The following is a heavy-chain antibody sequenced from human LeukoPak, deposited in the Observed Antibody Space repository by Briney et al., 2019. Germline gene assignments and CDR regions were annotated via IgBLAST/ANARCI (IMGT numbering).Heavy chain of an antibody. J-gene: IGHJ4*02. CDR1: GFTISSYA. D-gene: IGHD3-3*01. CDR3: ARAESGYGLFDY. V-gene: IGHV3-30-3*01. CDR2: ISYDGSNK. Sequence: GGSLRLSCAASGFTISSYAMHWVRQAPGKGLEWVAVISYDGSNKYYADSVKGRFTISRDNSKNTLYLQMNSLRAEDTAVYYCARAESGYGLFDYWGQGTLVTVSS.